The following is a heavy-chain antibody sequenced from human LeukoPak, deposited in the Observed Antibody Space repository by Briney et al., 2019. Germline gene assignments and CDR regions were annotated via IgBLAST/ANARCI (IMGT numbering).Heavy chain of an antibody. D-gene: IGHD6-25*01. CDR3: AKSGGYGLIDY. Sequence: SETLSLTCAVSGGSISSSNWWSWVRQPPGKGLEWIGEIYHSGSTNYNPSLKSRVTISIDTSKNQVSLKMSSVTAAHTAVYYCAKSGGYGLIDYWGQGTLVTVSS. V-gene: IGHV4-4*02. CDR1: GGSISSSNW. J-gene: IGHJ4*01. CDR2: IYHSGST.